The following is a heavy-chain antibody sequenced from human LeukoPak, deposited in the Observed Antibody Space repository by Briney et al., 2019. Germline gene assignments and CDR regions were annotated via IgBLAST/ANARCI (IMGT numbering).Heavy chain of an antibody. D-gene: IGHD2-2*01. Sequence: PGGSLRLSCAASGFTFSSYGMHWVRQAPGKGLEWVAFIRYDGSNKYYADSVKGRFTISRDNSKNTLYLQTNSLRAEDTAVYYCAKIIVVVPAATDFFDYWGQGTLVTVSS. CDR1: GFTFSSYG. CDR2: IRYDGSNK. J-gene: IGHJ4*02. V-gene: IGHV3-30*02. CDR3: AKIIVVVPAATDFFDY.